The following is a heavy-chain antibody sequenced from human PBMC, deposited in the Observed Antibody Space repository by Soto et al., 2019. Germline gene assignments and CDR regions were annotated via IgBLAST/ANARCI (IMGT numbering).Heavy chain of an antibody. CDR3: ARGVMMEPITNLIDP. CDR2: INAGNRKT. V-gene: IGHV1-3*01. J-gene: IGHJ5*02. D-gene: IGHD1-1*01. Sequence: QVHLVQSGAEVRKPGASVKVSCKASGYTLNYYFMHWVRQAPGQGLEYMGWINAGNRKTKYSQNFQGRVTITRDTSASTVSTEVSSLRSEDTARYYCARGVMMEPITNLIDPRGQGTMVTVSS. CDR1: GYTLNYYF.